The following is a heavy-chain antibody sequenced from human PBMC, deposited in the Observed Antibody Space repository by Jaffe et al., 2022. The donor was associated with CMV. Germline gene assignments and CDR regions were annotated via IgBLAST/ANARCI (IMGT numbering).Heavy chain of an antibody. J-gene: IGHJ6*03. V-gene: IGHV1-3*01. CDR1: GYTFTSYA. CDR2: INAGNGNT. Sequence: QVQLVQSGAEVKKPGASVKVSCKASGYTFTSYAMHWVRQAPGQRLEWMGWINAGNGNTKYSQKFQGRVTITRDTSASTAYMELSSLRSEDTAVYYCARGLEGYGDYVAHYYYYMDVWGKGTTVTVSS. CDR3: ARGLEGYGDYVAHYYYYMDV. D-gene: IGHD4-17*01.